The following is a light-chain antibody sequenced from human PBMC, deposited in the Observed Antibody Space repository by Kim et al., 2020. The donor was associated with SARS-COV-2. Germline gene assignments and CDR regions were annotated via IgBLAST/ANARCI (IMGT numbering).Light chain of an antibody. Sequence: SSELTQDPAVSVALGQTVRITCQGDSLRSYYASWYQQKPGQAPVLVIYGKNNRPSGIPYRFSGSSSGNTASLTITGAQAEDEADYYCHSRDSSGNHQVFGGGTQLTVL. CDR1: SLRSYY. V-gene: IGLV3-19*01. CDR3: HSRDSSGNHQV. CDR2: GKN. J-gene: IGLJ3*02.